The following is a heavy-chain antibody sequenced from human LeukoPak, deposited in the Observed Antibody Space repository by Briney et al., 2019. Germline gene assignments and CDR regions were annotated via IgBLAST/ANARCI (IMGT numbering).Heavy chain of an antibody. V-gene: IGHV1-18*01. D-gene: IGHD6-19*01. CDR1: GYTFNRYG. J-gene: IGHJ4*02. Sequence: ASVKVSCKASGYTFNRYGISWVRQAPGQGLEWMGWISAYNGDTKYAQKLQGRVTMTTDTSTSTAYLELRSLRSDDTAVYYCARDPSNSSGWLIYFDHWGQGTLITVSS. CDR3: ARDPSNSSGWLIYFDH. CDR2: ISAYNGDT.